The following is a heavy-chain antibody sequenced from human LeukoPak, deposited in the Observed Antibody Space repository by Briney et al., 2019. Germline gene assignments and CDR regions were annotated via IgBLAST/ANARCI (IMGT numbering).Heavy chain of an antibody. CDR1: GGSISSSSYY. CDR2: IYYSGST. Sequence: SETQSLTCTVSGGSISSSSYYWGWIRQPPGKGLEWIGSIYYSGSTYYSPSLKSRVTISVDTSKNQFSLKLSTVTAADTAVYYCATHDHGDPAGGGGGVDYWGQGNLVTVSS. CDR3: ATHDHGDPAGGGGGVDY. V-gene: IGHV4-39*01. J-gene: IGHJ4*02. D-gene: IGHD4-17*01.